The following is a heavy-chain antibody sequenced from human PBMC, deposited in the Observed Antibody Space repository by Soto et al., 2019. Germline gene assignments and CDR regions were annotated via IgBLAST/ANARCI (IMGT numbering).Heavy chain of an antibody. CDR3: AREGRLATAGRFDY. Sequence: SETLSLTCTVSGGSISSGDYYWSWIRQVPKKGLEWIGYIYYSGSTYYNPSLKSRVAMSVDTSKNQFSLKLSSVTAADTAIYYCAREGRLATAGRFDYWGQGTLVTVS. J-gene: IGHJ4*02. V-gene: IGHV4-31*03. CDR2: IYYSGST. CDR1: GGSISSGDYY. D-gene: IGHD6-13*01.